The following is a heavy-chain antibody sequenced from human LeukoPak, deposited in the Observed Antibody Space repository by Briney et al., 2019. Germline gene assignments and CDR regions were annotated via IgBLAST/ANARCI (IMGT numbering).Heavy chain of an antibody. CDR3: AREASGKYYDSSGYYDDY. CDR1: GYTFTSYG. D-gene: IGHD3-22*01. Sequence: ASVKVSCKASGYTFTSYGISWVRQAPGQGLEWMGWISAYNGNTNYAQKLQGRVTMTTDTSKSTAYMELRSLRSDDTAVYYCAREASGKYYDSSGYYDDYWGQGTLVTVSS. J-gene: IGHJ4*02. V-gene: IGHV1-18*01. CDR2: ISAYNGNT.